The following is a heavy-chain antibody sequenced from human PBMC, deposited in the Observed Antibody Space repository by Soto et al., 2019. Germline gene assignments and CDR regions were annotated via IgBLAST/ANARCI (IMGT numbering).Heavy chain of an antibody. V-gene: IGHV3-21*02. CDR1: GFAFNTYS. CDR2: INEDSTYI. J-gene: IGHJ6*03. D-gene: IGHD3-9*01. CDR3: VRDLGRYFRSGYMDL. Sequence: EVQLVESGGGLVKPGGSLRLSCTASGFAFNTYSMNWVRQAPGKGLEWVSSINEDSTYIYYADSLRGRITISRDNAKDSLFLQMDSLRPDDTAVYYCVRDLGRYFRSGYMDLWGDGATVTGS.